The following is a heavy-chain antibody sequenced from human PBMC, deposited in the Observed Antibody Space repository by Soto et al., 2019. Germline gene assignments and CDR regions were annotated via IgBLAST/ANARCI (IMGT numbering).Heavy chain of an antibody. CDR1: GYTFTSYY. Sequence: GASVKVSCKDSGYTFTSYYINWVREATGQGLECMGWMNPNSGNTGYAQKFQGRVTMTRNTSISTAYMELSSLRSEDTAVYYCARGIGVVPTYYYGMDVWGQGTTVTVSS. J-gene: IGHJ6*02. CDR2: MNPNSGNT. CDR3: ARGIGVVPTYYYGMDV. V-gene: IGHV1-8*01. D-gene: IGHD2-2*01.